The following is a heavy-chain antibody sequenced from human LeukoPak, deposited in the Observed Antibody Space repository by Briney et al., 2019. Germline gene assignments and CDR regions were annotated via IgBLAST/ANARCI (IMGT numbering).Heavy chain of an antibody. CDR1: GGSIRSYY. D-gene: IGHD3-10*01. V-gene: IGHV4-59*01. Sequence: PSETPSLTCTVSGGSIRSYYWSWIRQPPGKGLEWIGYIYYTGGTNYNPSLKSRVTISVDTSKNQFSLKLSSVTAADTAVYYCARDRDYYDSGSSYFDYWGQGTLVTVSS. CDR2: IYYTGGT. J-gene: IGHJ4*02. CDR3: ARDRDYYDSGSSYFDY.